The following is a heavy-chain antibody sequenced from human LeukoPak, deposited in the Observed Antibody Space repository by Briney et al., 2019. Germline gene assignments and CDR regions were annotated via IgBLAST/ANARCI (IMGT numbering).Heavy chain of an antibody. CDR3: ARDEYYYGMDV. Sequence: SETLSLTCAVYGGSFSGYYWSWIRQPPGKGLEWIGEINHSGSTNYNPSLKSRDTISVDTSKNQFSLKLSSVTAADTAVYYCARDEYYYGMDVWGQGTTVTVSS. J-gene: IGHJ6*02. CDR1: GGSFSGYY. V-gene: IGHV4-34*01. CDR2: INHSGST.